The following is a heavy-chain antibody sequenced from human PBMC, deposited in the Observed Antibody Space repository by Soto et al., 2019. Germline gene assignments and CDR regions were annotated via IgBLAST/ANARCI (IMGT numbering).Heavy chain of an antibody. CDR2: ISAYNGNT. D-gene: IGHD3-10*01. CDR1: GYTFTSYG. Sequence: QVQLVQSGAEVKKPGASVKVSCKASGYTFTSYGISWVRQAPGQGLEWMGWISAYNGNTNYAQKLQGRVTMTTDTSTSTADMELGSLRTDDTAVYYCASQEGGITMGADAFDIWGQGTMVTVSS. V-gene: IGHV1-18*01. J-gene: IGHJ3*02. CDR3: ASQEGGITMGADAFDI.